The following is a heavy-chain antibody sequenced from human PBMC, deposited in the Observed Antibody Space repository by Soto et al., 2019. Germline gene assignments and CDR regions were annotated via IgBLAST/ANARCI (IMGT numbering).Heavy chain of an antibody. J-gene: IGHJ3*02. V-gene: IGHV3-74*01. CDR2: INSDGSST. CDR1: GFTFSSYW. CDR3: AKTANGWFSAFDI. D-gene: IGHD6-19*01. Sequence: GGSLRLSCAASGFTFSSYWMHWVRQAPGKGLVWVSRINSDGSSTSYADSVKGRFTISRDNAKNTLYLQMNSLRAEDTAVYYCAKTANGWFSAFDIWGQGTMVTVSS.